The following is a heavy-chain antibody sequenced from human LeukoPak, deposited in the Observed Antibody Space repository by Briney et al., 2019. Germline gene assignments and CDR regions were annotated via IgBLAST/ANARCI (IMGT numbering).Heavy chain of an antibody. D-gene: IGHD2-2*01. Sequence: ASVKVSCKASGGTFSSYAISWVRQAPGQGLEWMGGIIPIFGTANYAQKFQGRVTITTGESTSTAYMELSSLRSEDTAVYYCARDLSGGVVPAAILGYWGQGTLVTVSS. CDR1: GGTFSSYA. CDR3: ARDLSGGVVPAAILGY. V-gene: IGHV1-69*05. J-gene: IGHJ4*02. CDR2: IIPIFGTA.